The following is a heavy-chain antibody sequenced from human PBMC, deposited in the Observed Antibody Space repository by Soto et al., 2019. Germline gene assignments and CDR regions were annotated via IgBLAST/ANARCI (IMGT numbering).Heavy chain of an antibody. J-gene: IGHJ4*02. CDR3: VKQHPLDSRAWHN. Sequence: PGESLKISCKVSGYSFPSCWIGWVRQMPGKGLEWLGSIYPGDSETRYSPSFQGEVTISADKSITTAYLHWSSLRASDTATYYCVKQHPLDSRAWHNWGQGTLVTVSS. CDR1: GYSFPSCW. D-gene: IGHD6-19*01. CDR2: IYPGDSET. V-gene: IGHV5-51*01.